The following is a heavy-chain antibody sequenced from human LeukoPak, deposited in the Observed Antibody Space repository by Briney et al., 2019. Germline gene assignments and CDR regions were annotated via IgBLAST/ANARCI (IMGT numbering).Heavy chain of an antibody. CDR2: IIPIFGTA. V-gene: IGHV1-69*13. D-gene: IGHD2-2*01. Sequence: SVKASCKASGGTFSSYAISWVRQAPGQGLEWMGEIIPIFGTANYAQKFQGRVTITADESTSTAYMELSSLRSEDTAVYYCARDGSTSLLFQHWGQGTLVTVSS. CDR1: GGTFSSYA. J-gene: IGHJ1*01. CDR3: ARDGSTSLLFQH.